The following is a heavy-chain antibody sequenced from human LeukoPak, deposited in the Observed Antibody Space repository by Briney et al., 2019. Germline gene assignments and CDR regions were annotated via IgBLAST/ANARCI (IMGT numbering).Heavy chain of an antibody. Sequence: PGGSLRLSCAASGFTFSSYGMHWVRQAPGKGLEWVAFISYDGSNKYYADSVKGRFTISRDNSKNTLYLQMNSLRAEDTAVYYCARDFYDILTGYSDYWGQGTLVTVSS. CDR2: ISYDGSNK. J-gene: IGHJ4*02. CDR1: GFTFSSYG. CDR3: ARDFYDILTGYSDY. D-gene: IGHD3-9*01. V-gene: IGHV3-30*19.